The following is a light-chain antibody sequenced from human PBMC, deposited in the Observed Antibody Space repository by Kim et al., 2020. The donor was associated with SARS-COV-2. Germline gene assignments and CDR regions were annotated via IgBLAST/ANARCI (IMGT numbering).Light chain of an antibody. CDR2: KVS. Sequence: ASLGERVTVTCRVSQSIRIWLAWFQQKPGKAPKVLISKVSSLETGVPSRFSGGGSGTEFTLTISSLQPDDFATYYCQQYNTYPWTFGQGTKVDIK. CDR3: QQYNTYPWT. V-gene: IGKV1-5*03. CDR1: QSIRIW. J-gene: IGKJ1*01.